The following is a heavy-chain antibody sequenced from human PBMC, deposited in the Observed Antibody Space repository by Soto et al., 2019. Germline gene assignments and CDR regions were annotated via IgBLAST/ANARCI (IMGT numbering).Heavy chain of an antibody. CDR3: AKVPLGSGYDLDY. Sequence: EVQLLDSGGGLVQPGGSLRLSCAASGFTFSNYVMNWVRQAPGKGLDWVSAISASGGSTYYADSVKGRFTISRDNSKNTLYLQMSSLRAEDTAVYYCAKVPLGSGYDLDYCGQGTLVTVSS. CDR2: ISASGGST. V-gene: IGHV3-23*01. J-gene: IGHJ4*02. CDR1: GFTFSNYV. D-gene: IGHD5-12*01.